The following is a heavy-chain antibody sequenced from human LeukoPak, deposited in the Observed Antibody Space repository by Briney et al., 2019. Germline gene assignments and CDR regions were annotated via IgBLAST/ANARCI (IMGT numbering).Heavy chain of an antibody. D-gene: IGHD4-17*01. CDR2: IIPIFGTA. V-gene: IGHV1-69*06. Sequence: SVKVSCKASGGTFSSYAISWVRQAPGQGLEWMGGIIPIFGTANYAQKFQGRVTITADKSTSTAYMELSSLRSEDTAVYYCAFWGYGDYGDYWGQGTLVTVSS. J-gene: IGHJ4*02. CDR1: GGTFSSYA. CDR3: AFWGYGDYGDY.